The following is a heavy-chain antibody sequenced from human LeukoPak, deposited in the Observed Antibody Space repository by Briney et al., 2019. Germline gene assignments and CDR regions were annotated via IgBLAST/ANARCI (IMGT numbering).Heavy chain of an antibody. J-gene: IGHJ4*02. V-gene: IGHV3-23*01. CDR1: GFTFSSYA. Sequence: LGGSLRLSCAASGFTFSSYAMSWVRQAPGKGLEWVSSISTSGGRIYYADSVKGRFTISRDNSKNTLYLQMNSLRAEDTAVYYCARAPYGDEPSFDYWGQGTLVTVSS. D-gene: IGHD4-17*01. CDR2: ISTSGGRI. CDR3: ARAPYGDEPSFDY.